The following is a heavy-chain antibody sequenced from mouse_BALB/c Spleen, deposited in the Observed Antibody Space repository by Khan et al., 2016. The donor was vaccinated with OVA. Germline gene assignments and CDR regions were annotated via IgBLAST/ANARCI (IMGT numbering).Heavy chain of an antibody. V-gene: IGHV3-2*02. CDR1: GYSITSDYA. J-gene: IGHJ4*01. CDR3: SRDDSRYNYAMDY. Sequence: QLLESGPGLVKPSQSLSLTCTVTGYSITSDYARNWIRQFPGNKLEWMGYISYSGSTNYNPDLKSRISITRDKSKNQSYLQLNSVTTEDTATTDGSRDDSRYNYAMDYWGQGTAVTVSS. D-gene: IGHD2-4*01. CDR2: ISYSGST.